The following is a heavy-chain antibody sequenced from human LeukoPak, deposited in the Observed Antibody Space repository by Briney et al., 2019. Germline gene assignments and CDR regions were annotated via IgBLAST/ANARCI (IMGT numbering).Heavy chain of an antibody. CDR2: ISSSSSTI. V-gene: IGHV3-48*01. CDR3: ARVGPAEGYYFDY. J-gene: IGHJ4*02. CDR1: GFTFSSYR. Sequence: GGSLRLSCAASGFTFSSYRMNWVRQAPGKGLEWVSYISSSSSTIYYADSVKGRFTISRDNAKNSLYLQVNSLRAEDTAVYYCARVGPAEGYYFDYWGQGTLVTVSS.